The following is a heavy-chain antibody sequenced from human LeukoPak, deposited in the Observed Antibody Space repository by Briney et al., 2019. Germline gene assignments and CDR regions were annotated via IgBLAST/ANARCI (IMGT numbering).Heavy chain of an antibody. CDR2: MYTGGTT. V-gene: IGHV3-53*01. Sequence: GGSLRLSCAASGFTVSGTHMSWVRQAPGKGLEWVSAMYTGGTTYYADSVQGRFTISRDNSNNTLYLQMNSLRAEDTAVYYCAKDEATSGGGLASWGQGTLVTVSS. CDR1: GFTVSGTH. J-gene: IGHJ4*02. CDR3: AKDEATSGGGLAS. D-gene: IGHD3-16*01.